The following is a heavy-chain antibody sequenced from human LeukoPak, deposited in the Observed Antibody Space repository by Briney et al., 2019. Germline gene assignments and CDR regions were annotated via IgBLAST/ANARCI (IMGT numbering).Heavy chain of an antibody. CDR2: IYPGDSDT. CDR3: ARQDDCTSTRCYTNYYYMDV. CDR1: GYSFTSYW. V-gene: IGHV5-51*01. Sequence: GESLKISCKGSGYSFTSYWIAWVRPMPGKGLEWRVIIYPGDSDTRYSPSFQGQVTISADKSISTAYLQWSSLKASDTAMYYCARQDDCTSTRCYTNYYYMDVWGKGTMVTVSS. D-gene: IGHD2-2*02. J-gene: IGHJ6*03.